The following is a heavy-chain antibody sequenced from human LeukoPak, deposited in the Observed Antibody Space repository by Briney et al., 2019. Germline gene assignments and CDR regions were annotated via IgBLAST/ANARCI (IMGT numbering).Heavy chain of an antibody. Sequence: EASETLSLTCTVSGGSISSYYWSWIRQPPGKGLEWIGYIYYSGSTNYNPSLKSRLTISVDTSKNQFSLKLSSMTAADTAAYYCARFATMVRGAQTIDYWGQGTLVTVSS. CDR3: ARFATMVRGAQTIDY. J-gene: IGHJ4*02. V-gene: IGHV4-59*01. CDR1: GGSISSYY. CDR2: IYYSGST. D-gene: IGHD3-10*01.